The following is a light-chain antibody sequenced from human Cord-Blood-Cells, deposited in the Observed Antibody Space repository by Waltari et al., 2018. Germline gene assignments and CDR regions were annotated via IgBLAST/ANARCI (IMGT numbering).Light chain of an antibody. CDR2: EGS. Sequence: QSALTQPASVSGSPAQSITLSCSGTSSDVGSYNLVSCYQPHPGKAPKLMIYEGSKRPSGVSTRFSGSKSGNTASLTISGLQAEDEADYYCCSYAGSSTYVFGTGTKVTVL. CDR3: CSYAGSSTYV. V-gene: IGLV2-23*01. J-gene: IGLJ1*01. CDR1: SSDVGSYNL.